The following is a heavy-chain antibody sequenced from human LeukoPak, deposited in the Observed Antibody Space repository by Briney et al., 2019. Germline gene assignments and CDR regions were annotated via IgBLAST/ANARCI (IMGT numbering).Heavy chain of an antibody. CDR3: ARGRAGVQPFDY. CDR2: IHASGIT. D-gene: IGHD1-1*01. Sequence: PSETLSLTCTVSGGSISFYYWSWIRQPPGKVLEWIGYIHASGITDYNSSLKSRVTISVDTSKNQFSLKLTSVSAADTAVYYCARGRAGVQPFDYWGQGTLVTVSS. V-gene: IGHV4-4*09. J-gene: IGHJ4*02. CDR1: GGSISFYY.